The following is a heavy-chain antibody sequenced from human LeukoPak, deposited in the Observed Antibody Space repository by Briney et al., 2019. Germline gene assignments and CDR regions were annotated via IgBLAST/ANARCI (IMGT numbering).Heavy chain of an antibody. Sequence: ASVKVSCKASGYTFTGYYIHWVRQAPGQGLEWMGWINLNSGGTNYAQKFQGRVTMTRDTSITTAYMELTSLRSDDTAVYYCARDLFYSVSGTYYNVGRVFNYWGQGTLVTVSS. J-gene: IGHJ4*02. CDR2: INLNSGGT. CDR3: ARDLFYSVSGTYYNVGRVFNY. CDR1: GYTFTGYY. D-gene: IGHD3-10*01. V-gene: IGHV1-2*02.